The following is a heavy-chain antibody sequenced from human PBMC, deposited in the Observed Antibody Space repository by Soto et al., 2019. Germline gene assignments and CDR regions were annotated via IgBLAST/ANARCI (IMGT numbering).Heavy chain of an antibody. D-gene: IGHD4-17*01. J-gene: IGHJ4*02. Sequence: QVQLQQWGAGLLKPSETLSLTCAVYGWSFSGYYWSWIRQPPGKGLEWIGEINHSGSTNYNPSLKXRXPXSXXTSKNQFSLKLSSVTAADTAVYYCARAYGGNVFDYWGQGTLVTVSS. CDR2: INHSGST. CDR3: ARAYGGNVFDY. V-gene: IGHV4-34*01. CDR1: GWSFSGYY.